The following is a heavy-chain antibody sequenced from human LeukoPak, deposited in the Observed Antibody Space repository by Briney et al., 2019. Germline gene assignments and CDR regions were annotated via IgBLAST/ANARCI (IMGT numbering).Heavy chain of an antibody. Sequence: SETLSLTCTVSGGSINNYYWTWTWLRQPAGKGLEWIGRIQTNGNTNYNPSLEGRLTMSVDTSKNQISLKLTSMTAADTAVYYCATSGSTYGYTYWGQGTQVTVSS. D-gene: IGHD3-16*01. V-gene: IGHV4-4*07. CDR3: ATSGSTYGYTY. J-gene: IGHJ4*02. CDR1: GGSINNYY. CDR2: IQTNGNT.